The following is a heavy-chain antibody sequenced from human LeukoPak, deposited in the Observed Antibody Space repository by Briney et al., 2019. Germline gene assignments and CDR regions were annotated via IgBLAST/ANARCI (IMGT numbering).Heavy chain of an antibody. CDR3: TTYVGAYSNWGDYYYYYMDV. CDR1: GFTFSNAW. Sequence: PGGSLRLSCAASGFTFSNAWMSWVRQAPGKGLEWVGRIKSKTDGGTTDYAAPVKGRFTISREDSKNTLYLQMNSLKTEDTAVYYCTTYVGAYSNWGDYYYYYMDVWGKGTTVTVSS. D-gene: IGHD4-11*01. J-gene: IGHJ6*03. CDR2: IKSKTDGGTT. V-gene: IGHV3-15*01.